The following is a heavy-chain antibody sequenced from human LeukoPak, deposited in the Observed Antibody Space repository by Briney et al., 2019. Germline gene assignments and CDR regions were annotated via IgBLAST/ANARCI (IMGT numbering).Heavy chain of an antibody. Sequence: PSETLSLTCAVYGGSFSGYYWSCIRQPPGKGLEWIGEINHSGSSNYNPSLKSRVTISVDTSKNQFSLKLSSVSAADTAVYYCARGSYGWGSYYKYGMDVWGKGTTVTASP. CDR3: ARGSYGWGSYYKYGMDV. J-gene: IGHJ6*04. D-gene: IGHD3-10*01. CDR1: GGSFSGYY. CDR2: INHSGSS. V-gene: IGHV4-34*01.